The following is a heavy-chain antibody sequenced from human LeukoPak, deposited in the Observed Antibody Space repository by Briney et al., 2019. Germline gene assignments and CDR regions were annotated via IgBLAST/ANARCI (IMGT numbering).Heavy chain of an antibody. J-gene: IGHJ3*02. CDR3: AREGSVSAGAFDI. Sequence: QPGRSLRLTCAASGFTFSSYAMHWVRQAPGKGLEWVAVTSYDGSNKYYADSVKGRFTISRDNSKNTLYLQMNSLRAEDTAVYYCAREGSVSAGAFDIWGQGTMVTVSS. V-gene: IGHV3-30*04. CDR2: TSYDGSNK. D-gene: IGHD3-10*01. CDR1: GFTFSSYA.